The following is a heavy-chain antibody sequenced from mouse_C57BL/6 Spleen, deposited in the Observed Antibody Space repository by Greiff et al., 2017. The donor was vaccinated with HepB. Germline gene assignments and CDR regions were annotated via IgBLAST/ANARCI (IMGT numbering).Heavy chain of an antibody. V-gene: IGHV1-80*01. CDR1: GYAFSSYW. Sequence: VQLQQSGAELVKPGASVKISCKASGYAFSSYWMNWVKQRPGKGLEWIGQIYPGDGDTNYNGKFKGKATLTADKSSSTAYMQLSSLTSEDSAVYFCARVYYYGFYYAMDYWGQGTSVTVSS. J-gene: IGHJ4*01. CDR2: IYPGDGDT. CDR3: ARVYYYGFYYAMDY. D-gene: IGHD1-1*01.